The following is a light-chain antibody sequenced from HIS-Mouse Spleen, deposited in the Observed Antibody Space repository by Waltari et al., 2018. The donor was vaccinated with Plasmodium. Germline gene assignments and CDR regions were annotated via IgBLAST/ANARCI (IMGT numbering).Light chain of an antibody. CDR3: NSRDSSGNHWV. Sequence: SSELTQDPAVSVALGQTVRITCQGDSLRSYYASWYQQKPGQAPVLVIYGKNNPPSGIPHRFSGSSSGNTASVTSTGAQAEDEADYYCNSRDSSGNHWVFGGGTKLTVL. CDR2: GKN. J-gene: IGLJ3*02. V-gene: IGLV3-19*01. CDR1: SLRSYY.